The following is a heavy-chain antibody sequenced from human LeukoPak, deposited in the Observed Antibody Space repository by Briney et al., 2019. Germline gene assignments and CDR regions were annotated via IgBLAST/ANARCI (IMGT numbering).Heavy chain of an antibody. V-gene: IGHV4-39*01. D-gene: IGHD4-23*01. CDR3: TRSGTMVVMRPMYY. CDR1: GGSINSSTFH. Sequence: SETLSLTCTVSGGSINSSTFHWGWIRQPPGKGLEWIGSIYYSGSTYYNPSLKSRVTISVDTSKNQFSLKLSSVTAADTAVYYCTRSGTMVVMRPMYYWGQGTLVTVSS. CDR2: IYYSGST. J-gene: IGHJ4*02.